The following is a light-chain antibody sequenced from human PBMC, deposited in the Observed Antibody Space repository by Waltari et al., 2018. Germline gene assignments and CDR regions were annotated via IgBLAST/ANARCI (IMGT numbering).Light chain of an antibody. V-gene: IGLV1-40*01. J-gene: IGLJ1*01. CDR1: NSNIGAGYD. CDR3: QSYESSLSYSV. Sequence: QSVLTQPPSVSGAPGQMVTISCTGSNSNIGAGYDVHWYQQLPTKAPKLLILANNNRPPGVPDRFSGSRSVPSASLSITGLQAEDEADYYCQSYESSLSYSVFGTGTKVSVL. CDR2: ANN.